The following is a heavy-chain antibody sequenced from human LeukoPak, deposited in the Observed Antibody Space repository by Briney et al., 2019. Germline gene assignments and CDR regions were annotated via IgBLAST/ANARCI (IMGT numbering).Heavy chain of an antibody. CDR2: IIPILGIA. V-gene: IGHV1-69*02. D-gene: IGHD3-9*01. J-gene: IGHJ4*02. CDR3: ARVEGFDILTGYPKGPFDY. Sequence: SVKVSCKASGGTFSSYTISWVRQAPGQGLEWMGRIIPILGIANYAQKFQGRVTITADESTSTAYMELSSLRSEDTAVYYCARVEGFDILTGYPKGPFDYWGQGTLVTVSS. CDR1: GGTFSSYT.